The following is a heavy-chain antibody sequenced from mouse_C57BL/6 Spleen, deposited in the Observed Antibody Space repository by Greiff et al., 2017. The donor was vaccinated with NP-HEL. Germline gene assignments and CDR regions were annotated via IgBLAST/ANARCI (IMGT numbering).Heavy chain of an antibody. CDR1: GYTFTSYD. CDR3: AREDDYDGDYWYFEV. Sequence: QVQLQQSGPELVKPGASVKLSCKASGYTFTSYDINWVKQRPGQGLEWIGWIYPRDGSTKYNEKFKGKATLTVDTSSSTAYMELHSLTSEDSAVYFCAREDDYDGDYWYFEVWGTGTTVTVSS. V-gene: IGHV1-85*01. J-gene: IGHJ1*03. D-gene: IGHD2-4*01. CDR2: IYPRDGST.